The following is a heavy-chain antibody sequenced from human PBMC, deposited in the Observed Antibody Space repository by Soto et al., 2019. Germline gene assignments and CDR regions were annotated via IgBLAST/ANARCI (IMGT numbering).Heavy chain of an antibody. J-gene: IGHJ4*02. V-gene: IGHV3-23*01. CDR3: AKVGAQYYFDY. CDR1: GFTFSSYA. D-gene: IGHD1-26*01. Sequence: GGSLRLSCAASGFTFSSYAMSWVRQAPGKGLEWVSIISGSGRSTYYADSVKGRFTISRDNSKNTTSLQMNSLRAEDTAVYYCAKVGAQYYFDYWGQGTLVTVSS. CDR2: ISGSGRST.